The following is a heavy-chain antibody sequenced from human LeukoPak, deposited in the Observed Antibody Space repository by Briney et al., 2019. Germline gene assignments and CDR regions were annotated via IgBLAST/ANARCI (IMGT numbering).Heavy chain of an antibody. CDR1: GYTFTTYA. D-gene: IGHD2-15*01. CDR3: APTGYCSGGSCLPAY. Sequence: ASVKVSCKASGYTFTTYAVHWVRQAPGQRLEWMGWINAGNGDTKYSQKFQGRVTITRDTSASTAYMELSSLRSEDTAVYYCAPTGYCSGGSCLPAYWGQGTLVTVSS. J-gene: IGHJ4*02. V-gene: IGHV1-3*01. CDR2: INAGNGDT.